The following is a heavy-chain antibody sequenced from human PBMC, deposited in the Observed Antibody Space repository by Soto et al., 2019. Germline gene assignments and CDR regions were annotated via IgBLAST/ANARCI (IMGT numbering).Heavy chain of an antibody. J-gene: IGHJ4*02. Sequence: PGESLKISCAASGFTFSNAWMSWVRQAPGKGLEWVGRIKSKTDGGTTDYAAPVKGRFTISRDDSKNTLYLQMNSLKTEDTAVYYCTTGGGHVDTAMATYWGQGTLVTVSS. D-gene: IGHD5-18*01. CDR1: GFTFSNAW. CDR3: TTGGGHVDTAMATY. V-gene: IGHV3-15*01. CDR2: IKSKTDGGTT.